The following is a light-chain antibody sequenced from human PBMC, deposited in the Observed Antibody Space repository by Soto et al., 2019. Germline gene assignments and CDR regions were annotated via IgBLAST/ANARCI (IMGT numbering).Light chain of an antibody. V-gene: IGKV3-11*01. CDR2: DAS. Sequence: DIVLTQSPATLSLSPGERATLSCRASQSVSRYLAWYQQKPGQAPRLLIYDASSRATGVPGRFSGTGSGTDFTLTISALEPEDFAVYYCQQRSSCPPDITFGPGTRVDV. CDR3: QQRSSCPPDIT. CDR1: QSVSRY. J-gene: IGKJ3*01.